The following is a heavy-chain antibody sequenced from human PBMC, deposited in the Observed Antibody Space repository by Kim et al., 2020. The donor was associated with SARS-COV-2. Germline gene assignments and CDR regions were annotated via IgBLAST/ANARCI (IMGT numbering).Heavy chain of an antibody. CDR3: ARDREGGSSWSYYFDY. CDR1: GFTFSSYS. J-gene: IGHJ4*02. D-gene: IGHD6-13*01. Sequence: GGSLRLSCAASGFTFSSYSMNWVRQAPGKGLEWVSSISSSSSYIYYADSVKGRFTISRDNAKNSLYLQMNSLRAEDTAVYYCARDREGGSSWSYYFDYWGQGTLVTVSS. CDR2: ISSSSSYI. V-gene: IGHV3-21*01.